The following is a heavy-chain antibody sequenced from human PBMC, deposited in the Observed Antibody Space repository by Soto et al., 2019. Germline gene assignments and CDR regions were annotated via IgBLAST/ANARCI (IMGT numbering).Heavy chain of an antibody. Sequence: SEKVSFKASGYTFPSYGISWVRQAPGQGLEWMGWISAYNGNTNYAQNLQGRVTMTTDTSTSTAYMELRSLRSDDTAVYYCARVEPYYYDSSGRFDYWGQGTLVTVSS. J-gene: IGHJ4*02. CDR2: ISAYNGNT. D-gene: IGHD3-22*01. V-gene: IGHV1-18*04. CDR3: ARVEPYYYDSSGRFDY. CDR1: GYTFPSYG.